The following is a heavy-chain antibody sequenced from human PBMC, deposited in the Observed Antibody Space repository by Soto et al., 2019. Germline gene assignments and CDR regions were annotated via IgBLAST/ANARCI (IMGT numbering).Heavy chain of an antibody. V-gene: IGHV5-51*01. CDR1: GYSFTSYW. D-gene: IGHD5-12*01. CDR3: PRQCGDGYRPAYYYPGMDV. CDR2: IYPGDSDT. Sequence: RGESLKISCKGSGYSFTSYWIGWVRQMPGKGPEWMGIIYPGDSDTRYSPSFQGQVTISADKSISTAYLQWSSLKASDTAMYYCPRQCGDGYRPAYYYPGMDVLGQGTTVTVSS. J-gene: IGHJ6*02.